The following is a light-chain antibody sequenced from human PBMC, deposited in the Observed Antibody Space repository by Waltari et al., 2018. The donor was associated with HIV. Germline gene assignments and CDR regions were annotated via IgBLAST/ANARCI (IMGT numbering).Light chain of an antibody. V-gene: IGLV1-40*01. Sequence: QSVLTQPPSVSGAPGQRATISCTGSSSNIGTGYDVHWYQQFPGTAPKLLIYGYTNRPSGVPYRFSGSKSGTSASLAITGLQAEDEADYYCQSYDSSLSNWVFGGGTKLTVL. CDR2: GYT. CDR3: QSYDSSLSNWV. CDR1: SSNIGTGYD. J-gene: IGLJ3*02.